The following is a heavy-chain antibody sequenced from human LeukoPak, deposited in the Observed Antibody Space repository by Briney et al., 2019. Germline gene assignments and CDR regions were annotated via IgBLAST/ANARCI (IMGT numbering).Heavy chain of an antibody. J-gene: IGHJ4*02. D-gene: IGHD5-18*01. CDR3: AKRGYSYGDFDY. CDR1: GYTFTSYD. V-gene: IGHV1-8*01. Sequence: VASVKVSCTASGYTFTSYDIHWVRQATGQGLEWMGWVNPNSGNTGHAQKFQGRVIMTRNTSISTAYMEVSSLRSEDTAVYYCAKRGYSYGDFDYWGQGTLVTVSS. CDR2: VNPNSGNT.